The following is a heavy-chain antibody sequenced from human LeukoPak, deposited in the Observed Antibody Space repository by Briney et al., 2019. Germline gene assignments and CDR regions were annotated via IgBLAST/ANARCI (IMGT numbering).Heavy chain of an antibody. CDR3: ARVSLELTYFDY. V-gene: IGHV3-21*01. Sequence: KTGGSLRLSCAASGFTFSSYSMNWVRQAPGKGLEWVSSISSSSSYIYYADSVKGRFTISRDNAKNSLYLQMNSLRAEDTAVYYCARVSLELTYFDYWGQGTLVTVSS. D-gene: IGHD1-7*01. CDR1: GFTFSSYS. J-gene: IGHJ4*02. CDR2: ISSSSSYI.